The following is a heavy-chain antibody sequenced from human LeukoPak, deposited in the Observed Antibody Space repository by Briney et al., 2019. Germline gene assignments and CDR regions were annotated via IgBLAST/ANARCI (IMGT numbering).Heavy chain of an antibody. D-gene: IGHD3-22*01. Sequence: SETLSLTCTVSGGSISSYHWSWIRQPPGKGLEWIGHIYNSGSTNYNPSLKSRVTIAVDTFKKQFSLKLSSVTVADTAVYYCASVTFDSSGYFIRWGQGTLVTVSS. CDR1: GGSISSYH. V-gene: IGHV4-59*01. J-gene: IGHJ4*02. CDR3: ASVTFDSSGYFIR. CDR2: IYNSGST.